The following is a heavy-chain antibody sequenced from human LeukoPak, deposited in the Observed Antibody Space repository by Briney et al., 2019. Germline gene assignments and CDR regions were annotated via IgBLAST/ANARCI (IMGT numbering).Heavy chain of an antibody. CDR1: GGSISSSSYY. D-gene: IGHD2-15*01. CDR3: ARTIRGGSSSSFDY. J-gene: IGHJ4*02. CDR2: IYYSGST. V-gene: IGHV4-39*01. Sequence: KPSETLSLTCTVSGGSISSSSYYWSWIRQPPGKGLEWIGSIYYSGSTYYNPSLKGRVTISVDTSKNQFSLKLSSVTAADTAVYYCARTIRGGSSSSFDYWGQGTLVTVSS.